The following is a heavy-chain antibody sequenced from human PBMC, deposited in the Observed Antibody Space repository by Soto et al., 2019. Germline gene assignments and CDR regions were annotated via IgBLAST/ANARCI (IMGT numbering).Heavy chain of an antibody. Sequence: SVKVSSKGAGCALSSYAVSCVRQAPGQVLEWRGGIIPIFGTENNAKKFQCRVTITADESTSTAYMELSSLRFEETAVYYCARELQGIYFFDYWGQGTLVTVSS. CDR2: IIPIFGTE. CDR3: ARELQGIYFFDY. CDR1: GCALSSYA. D-gene: IGHD4-4*01. J-gene: IGHJ4*02. V-gene: IGHV1-69*13.